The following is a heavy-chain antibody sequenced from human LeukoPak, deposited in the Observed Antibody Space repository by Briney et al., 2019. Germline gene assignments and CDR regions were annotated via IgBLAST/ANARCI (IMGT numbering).Heavy chain of an antibody. CDR3: AKMGNYFDY. V-gene: IGHV3-21*04. J-gene: IGHJ4*02. D-gene: IGHD1-26*01. Sequence: GGSLRLSCAASGFTFSSYSMNWVRQAPGKGLEWVSSISSSSSYIYYADSVKGRFTISRDNSKNTLYLQMNSLRAEDTAVYYCAKMGNYFDYWGQGTLVTVSS. CDR1: GFTFSSYS. CDR2: ISSSSSYI.